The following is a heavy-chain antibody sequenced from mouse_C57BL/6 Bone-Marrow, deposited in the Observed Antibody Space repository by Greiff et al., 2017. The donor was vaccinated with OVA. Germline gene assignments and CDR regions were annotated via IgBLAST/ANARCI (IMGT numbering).Heavy chain of an antibody. CDR3: AGGGYYRYLEV. D-gene: IGHD1-1*02. Sequence: QVQLKESGAELVRPGTSVKVSCKASGYAFTNYLIEWVKQRPGQGLEWIGVINPGSGGTNYNETFKGKATLTADKSSSTDYMQLSILTSEDGAVYCCAGGGYYRYLEVWGTGTTVTVSS. CDR1: GYAFTNYL. V-gene: IGHV1-54*01. J-gene: IGHJ1*03. CDR2: INPGSGGT.